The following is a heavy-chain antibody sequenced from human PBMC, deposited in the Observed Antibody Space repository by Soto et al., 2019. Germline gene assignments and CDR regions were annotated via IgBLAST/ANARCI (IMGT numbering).Heavy chain of an antibody. D-gene: IGHD2-2*01. J-gene: IGHJ6*02. CDR2: INPNSGGT. V-gene: IGHV1-2*02. Sequence: QVQLVQSGAEVKKPGASVKVSCKASGYTFTGYYMHWVRQAPGQGLEWMGWINPNSGGTNYAQKFQGRVTMTRDTSISTAYMELSRLRSDDTAVYYCARDSCCSSSCYPPAGGYGMDVWGQGTTVTVSS. CDR3: ARDSCCSSSCYPPAGGYGMDV. CDR1: GYTFTGYY.